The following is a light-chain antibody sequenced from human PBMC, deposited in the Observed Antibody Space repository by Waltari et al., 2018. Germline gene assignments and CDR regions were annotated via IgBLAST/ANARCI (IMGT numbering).Light chain of an antibody. CDR2: GAS. CDR3: QQYHNWPYT. CDR1: QSVSRN. V-gene: IGKV3-15*01. Sequence: EVVMTQSPATLSVSPGEGATLSCRASQSVSRNLAWYQQKPGQAPRLVMYGASTRATGTPARFSGSGSGTEFTLTISSLQSEDFAVYYCQQYHNWPYTFGQGTKLEIK. J-gene: IGKJ2*01.